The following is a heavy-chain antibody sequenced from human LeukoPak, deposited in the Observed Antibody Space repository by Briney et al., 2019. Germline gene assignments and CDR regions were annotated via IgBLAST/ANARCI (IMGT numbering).Heavy chain of an antibody. V-gene: IGHV4-59*01. CDR1: ARSLSSDY. CDR3: ARGDTAIPRY. J-gene: IGHJ4*02. CDR2: IYYSGRT. Sequence: SESLSLTCTVSARSLSSDYWSWIRQPPGKGLEWIGYIYYSGRTNYNPSLKSRVTMSVDTSKNQFSLRLSSVTAADTAVYYCARGDTAIPRYWGQGTLVTVSS. D-gene: IGHD5-18*01.